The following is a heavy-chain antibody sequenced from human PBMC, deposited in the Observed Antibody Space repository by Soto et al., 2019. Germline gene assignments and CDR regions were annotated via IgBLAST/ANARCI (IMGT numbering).Heavy chain of an antibody. J-gene: IGHJ3*02. CDR2: ISNTGIT. Sequence: SETLSLTCTVSGESVSSDSYYWTWIRQPPGKGLEWIGYISNTGITESNPSLKSRVTISIDPPKNHFSVKMTSVTAADTAVYYCASRDPAGVRYAFDIWGQGAMVTVSS. V-gene: IGHV4-61*03. CDR3: ASRDPAGVRYAFDI. CDR1: GESVSSDSYY. D-gene: IGHD2-2*01.